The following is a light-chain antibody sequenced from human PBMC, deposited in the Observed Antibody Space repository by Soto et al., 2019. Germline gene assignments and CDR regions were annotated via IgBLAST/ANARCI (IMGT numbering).Light chain of an antibody. V-gene: IGLV1-40*01. CDR3: QSYDSSLSGGVV. Sequence: QAVVTQPPSVSGAPGQRVTISCTGSSSNIGAGYDVHWYQQLPGTAPKLLIYGNSNRPSGVPDRFSGSKSGTSASLAITGLQAEDEADYYCQSYDSSLSGGVVFGGGTKVTVL. CDR1: SSNIGAGYD. J-gene: IGLJ2*01. CDR2: GNS.